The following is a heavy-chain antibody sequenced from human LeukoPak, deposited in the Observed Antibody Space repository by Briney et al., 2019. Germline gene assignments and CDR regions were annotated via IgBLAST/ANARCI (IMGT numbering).Heavy chain of an antibody. CDR2: MNPNSGNT. CDR3: ARGLRSSVAMASPGEYAGGPGENYSYYYNMDA. CDR1: GYTFTSYD. D-gene: IGHD5-12*01. V-gene: IGHV1-8*03. J-gene: IGHJ6*03. Sequence: ASVKVSCKASGYTFTSYDINWVRQATGQGLEWMGWMNPNSGNTGYAQKFQGRVTITRNTSISTAYMELSSLRSEDTAVYYCARGLRSSVAMASPGEYAGGPGENYSYYYNMDAWGKGPTVTVS.